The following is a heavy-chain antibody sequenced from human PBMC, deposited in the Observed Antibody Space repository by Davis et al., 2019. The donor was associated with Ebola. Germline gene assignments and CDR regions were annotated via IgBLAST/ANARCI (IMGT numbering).Heavy chain of an antibody. V-gene: IGHV1-18*01. Sequence: ASVKVSCKASGYTFTNYGISWVRQAPGQGLEWMGWFSPYNGNTDYIEKFQGRVTMTTDTSTMTAYMEMRSLKSGDTAVYYCARGLGDFEYWGQGTLVTVSS. CDR1: GYTFTNYG. D-gene: IGHD7-27*01. J-gene: IGHJ4*02. CDR2: FSPYNGNT. CDR3: ARGLGDFEY.